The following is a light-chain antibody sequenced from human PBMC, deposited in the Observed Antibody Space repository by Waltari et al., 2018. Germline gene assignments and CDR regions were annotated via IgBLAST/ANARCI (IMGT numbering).Light chain of an antibody. CDR2: DAS. CDR3: HHRAILPHT. CDR1: QNIGIG. V-gene: IGKV6-21*01. Sequence: EIVLTQSPDFQSVTPKEKVTITCRASQNIGIGLHWYQQKPDQSPKLLIKDASQSFSGVPAPFSDSRSETDCNLSINGLEAEDSATYERHHRAILPHTVGPGTTRQIK. J-gene: IGKJ2*01.